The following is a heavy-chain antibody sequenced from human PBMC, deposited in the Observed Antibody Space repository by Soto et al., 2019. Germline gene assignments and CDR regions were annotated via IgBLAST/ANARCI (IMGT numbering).Heavy chain of an antibody. D-gene: IGHD2-15*01. Sequence: GGSLRLSCAASGFTFSSYWMHWVRQAPGKGLVWVSRINSDGSSTSYADSVKGRFTISRDNAKNTLYPQMNSLRAEDTAVYYCAREEVGYCSGGSCYRLHYYYYYGMDVWGQGTTVTVSS. J-gene: IGHJ6*02. CDR3: AREEVGYCSGGSCYRLHYYYYYGMDV. CDR1: GFTFSSYW. CDR2: INSDGSST. V-gene: IGHV3-74*01.